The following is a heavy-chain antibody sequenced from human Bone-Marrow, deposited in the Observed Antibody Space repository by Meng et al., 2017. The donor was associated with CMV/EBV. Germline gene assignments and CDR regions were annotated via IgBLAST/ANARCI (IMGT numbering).Heavy chain of an antibody. CDR2: IYYSGST. CDR1: GGSISSGGYY. CDR3: ARGSTAARLGWFDP. D-gene: IGHD6-6*01. Sequence: SETLSLTCTVSGGSISSGGYYWSWIRQHPGKGLEWIGYIYYSGSTYYNPSLKSRVTISVDTSKNQFSLKLSSVTAADTAVYYCARGSTAARLGWFDPWGQGSLVTFSS. V-gene: IGHV4-31*03. J-gene: IGHJ5*02.